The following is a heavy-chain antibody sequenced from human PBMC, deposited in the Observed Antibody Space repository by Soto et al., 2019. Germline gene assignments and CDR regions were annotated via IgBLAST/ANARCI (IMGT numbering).Heavy chain of an antibody. Sequence: ASVKVSCKASGYTFTGYYMHWVRQAPGQGLEWMGWINPNSGGTNYAQKFRGWVTMTRDTSTSTAYMELSRLRSDDTAVYYCARDIGYSSGWYYYYGMDVWGQGTTVTVSS. J-gene: IGHJ6*02. V-gene: IGHV1-2*04. CDR1: GYTFTGYY. D-gene: IGHD6-19*01. CDR3: ARDIGYSSGWYYYYGMDV. CDR2: INPNSGGT.